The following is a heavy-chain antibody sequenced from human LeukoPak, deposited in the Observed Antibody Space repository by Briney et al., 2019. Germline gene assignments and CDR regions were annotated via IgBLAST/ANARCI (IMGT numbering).Heavy chain of an antibody. J-gene: IGHJ4*02. D-gene: IGHD4-23*01. CDR1: GYTFTSYA. Sequence: ASVKVSCKASGYTFTSYAMNWVRQAPGQGLEWMGIINPSGGSTSYAQKFQGRVTMTRDTSTSTVYMELSSLRSEDTAVYYCARDLGDYGGNQGVIDYWGQGTLVTVSS. CDR2: INPSGGST. CDR3: ARDLGDYGGNQGVIDY. V-gene: IGHV1-46*01.